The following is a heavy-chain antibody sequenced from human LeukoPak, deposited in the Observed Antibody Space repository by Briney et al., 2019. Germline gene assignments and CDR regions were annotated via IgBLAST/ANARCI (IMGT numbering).Heavy chain of an antibody. CDR2: IYYSGST. Sequence: SETLSLTCTVSGGSISSYYWSWIRQPPGKGLEWIGYIYYSGSTNYNPSLKSRVTISVDTSKNQFSLKLSSVTAADTAVYYCARIAAAAVEGGDAFDIWGQGTMVTVSS. V-gene: IGHV4-59*01. J-gene: IGHJ3*02. CDR1: GGSISSYY. CDR3: ARIAAAAVEGGDAFDI. D-gene: IGHD6-13*01.